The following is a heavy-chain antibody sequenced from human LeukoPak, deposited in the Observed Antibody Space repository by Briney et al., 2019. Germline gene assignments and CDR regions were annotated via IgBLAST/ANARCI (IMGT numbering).Heavy chain of an antibody. CDR3: ARAYYYDSSGYYPGGDY. D-gene: IGHD3-22*01. CDR1: GYTFTSYG. Sequence: ASVKVSCKASGYTFTSYGISWVRQAPGQGLEWMGWISAYNGNTNYAQKLQGRVTMTTDTSTSTAYMELRSLRSGDTAVYYCARAYYYDSSGYYPGGDYWGQGTLVTVSS. CDR2: ISAYNGNT. V-gene: IGHV1-18*01. J-gene: IGHJ4*02.